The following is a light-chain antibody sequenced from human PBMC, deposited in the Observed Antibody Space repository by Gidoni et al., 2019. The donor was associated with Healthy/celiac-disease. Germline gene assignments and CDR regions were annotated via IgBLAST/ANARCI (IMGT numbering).Light chain of an antibody. CDR2: AAS. J-gene: IGKJ3*01. CDR1: QGISSY. V-gene: IGKV1-8*01. Sequence: AIRMTQSPSSFSASTGDRVTITCRASQGISSYLVWYQQKPGKAPKLLIYAASTLQSGVPSRFSGSGSGTDFTLTISSLQSEDFATYYCQQYYSYPLTFGPGTKVEIK. CDR3: QQYYSYPLT.